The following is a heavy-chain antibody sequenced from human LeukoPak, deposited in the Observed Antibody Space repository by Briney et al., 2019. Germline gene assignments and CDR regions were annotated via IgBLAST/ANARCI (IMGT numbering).Heavy chain of an antibody. CDR3: ARDPGVVAFHYLDF. J-gene: IGHJ4*02. CDR2: IGGSSGST. Sequence: GGSLRLSCAASGFTFSSYAMAWVRQAPGKGLEWASAIGGSSGSTYYADSVKGRFTISRDNSKNTVYLQMNYLRADDTAVYYCARDPGVVAFHYLDFWGQGTLVTVSS. D-gene: IGHD3-3*01. CDR1: GFTFSSYA. V-gene: IGHV3-23*01.